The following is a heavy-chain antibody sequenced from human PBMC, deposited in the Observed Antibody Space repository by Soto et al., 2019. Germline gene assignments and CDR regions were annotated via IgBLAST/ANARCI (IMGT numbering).Heavy chain of an antibody. Sequence: PSETLSLTCAVYGGSFSGYYWSWIRQPPGKGLEWIGEINHSGSTNYNPSLKSRVTISVDTSKNQFSLKLSSVTAADTALYYCARGDFTFDFWGQGTLVTVSS. CDR2: INHSGST. CDR3: ARGDFTFDF. CDR1: GGSFSGYY. V-gene: IGHV4-34*01. J-gene: IGHJ4*02.